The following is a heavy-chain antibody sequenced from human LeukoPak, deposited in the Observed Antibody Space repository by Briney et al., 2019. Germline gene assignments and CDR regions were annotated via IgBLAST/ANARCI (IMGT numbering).Heavy chain of an antibody. Sequence: SETLSLTCTVSGGSISSSSYYWGWIRQPPGKGLEWIGSIYYSGSTYYNPSLKSRVTISVDTSKNQFSLKLSSVTAADTAVYYCARDHYDILTGYTGAFDIWGQGTMVTVSS. CDR1: GGSISSSSYY. J-gene: IGHJ3*02. V-gene: IGHV4-39*07. CDR3: ARDHYDILTGYTGAFDI. CDR2: IYYSGST. D-gene: IGHD3-9*01.